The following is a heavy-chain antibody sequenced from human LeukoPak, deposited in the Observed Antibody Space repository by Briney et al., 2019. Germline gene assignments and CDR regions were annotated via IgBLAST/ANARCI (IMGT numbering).Heavy chain of an antibody. D-gene: IGHD4-17*01. Sequence: PGGSLRLSCAASGFTFSSYWMSWVRQAPGKGLEWVSGISGSSNSTYYADSVKGRFTISRDNSKNTLYLQMNSLRAEDTAVYYCAKDRLITYYGDFDYWGQGTLVTVSS. CDR2: ISGSSNST. V-gene: IGHV3-23*01. CDR3: AKDRLITYYGDFDY. J-gene: IGHJ4*02. CDR1: GFTFSSYW.